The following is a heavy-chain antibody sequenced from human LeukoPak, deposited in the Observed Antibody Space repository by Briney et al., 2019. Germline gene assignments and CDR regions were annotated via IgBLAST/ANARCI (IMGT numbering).Heavy chain of an antibody. D-gene: IGHD3-3*01. CDR1: GGSISSYY. CDR2: IYTSGSP. CDR3: ARSIFGVVKGDNWFDP. Sequence: SETLSLTCTVSGGSISSYYWSWIRQPAGKGLEWIGLIYTSGSPNYNPSLKSRVTMSVDTSKNQFSLKLSSVTAADTAVYYCARSIFGVVKGDNWFDPWGQGTLVTVSS. V-gene: IGHV4-4*07. J-gene: IGHJ5*02.